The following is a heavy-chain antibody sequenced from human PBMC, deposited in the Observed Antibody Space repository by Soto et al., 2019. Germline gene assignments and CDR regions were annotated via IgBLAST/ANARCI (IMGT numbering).Heavy chain of an antibody. CDR2: ISTYNGDT. CDR1: SYTFTRSG. J-gene: IGHJ6*02. CDR3: AREGVAPYYYYGMDV. D-gene: IGHD5-12*01. V-gene: IGHV1-18*01. Sequence: QVQLVQYGAEVKKPGASVKVSCRASSYTFTRSGISWVRQAPGQGVEWMGWISTYNGDTNYAQTFQGRVTMTTDTSTSTVHMEVRSLRSDDTAVYYCAREGVAPYYYYGMDVWGQGTPVTVSS.